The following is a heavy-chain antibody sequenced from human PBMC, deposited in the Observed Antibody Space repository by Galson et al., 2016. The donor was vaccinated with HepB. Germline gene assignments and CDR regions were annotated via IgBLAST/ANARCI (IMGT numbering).Heavy chain of an antibody. CDR2: IYPGDSDT. Sequence: QSGAEVKKPGESLKISCQGSGYSFTTNWIGWVRQMPGKGLEWMGIIYPGDSDTRYSPSFQGRVTISAESGLSTAYLQWSSLEASDTALFYCARQSGVGYNWGTFDSWGQGTPVTVSS. D-gene: IGHD1-1*01. J-gene: IGHJ4*02. CDR3: ARQSGVGYNWGTFDS. CDR1: GYSFTTNW. V-gene: IGHV5-51*01.